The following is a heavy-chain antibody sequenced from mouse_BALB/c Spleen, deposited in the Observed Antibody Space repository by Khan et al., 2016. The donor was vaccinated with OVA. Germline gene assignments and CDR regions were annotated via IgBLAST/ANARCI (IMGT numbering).Heavy chain of an antibody. CDR1: GHSFTAYY. CDR2: INPNTDNT. D-gene: IGHD2-14*01. Sequence: EVKLLESGPDLVKTGASVKLSCKASGHSFTAYYMNWVKLSHGKSLECIGRINPNTDNTNYNQKFKGKAILTVDTSSSTAYMELRSLTSEDSAVYFCARGYDIVTNWGQGTLVTVSA. J-gene: IGHJ3*01. CDR3: ARGYDIVTN. V-gene: IGHV1-26*01.